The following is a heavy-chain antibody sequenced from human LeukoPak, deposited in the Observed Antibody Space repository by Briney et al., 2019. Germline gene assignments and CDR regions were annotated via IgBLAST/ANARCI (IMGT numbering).Heavy chain of an antibody. CDR3: ARGDYYDSSGYISY. CDR2: INHSGST. D-gene: IGHD3-22*01. V-gene: IGHV4-34*01. Sequence: SETLSLTCAVYGGSFSGYYWSWIRQPPGKGLKWIGEINHSGSTNYNPSLKSRVTISVDTSKSQFSLKLSSVTAADTAVYYCARGDYYDSSGYISYWGQGTLVTVSS. J-gene: IGHJ4*02. CDR1: GGSFSGYY.